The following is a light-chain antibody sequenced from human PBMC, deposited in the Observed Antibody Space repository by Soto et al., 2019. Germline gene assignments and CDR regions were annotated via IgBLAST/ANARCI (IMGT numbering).Light chain of an antibody. CDR3: QQYGSSPPKT. J-gene: IGKJ1*01. CDR2: GAS. V-gene: IGKV3-20*01. CDR1: QSVDSSH. Sequence: EIVLTQSPGTLSLSPGERATLSCRASQSVDSSHLAWYQHRPGRAPRLLVYGASRRATGVPDRFSGSGSGTHFTLTISRLEPEDFAVYYCQQYGSSPPKTFGQGTKVDIK.